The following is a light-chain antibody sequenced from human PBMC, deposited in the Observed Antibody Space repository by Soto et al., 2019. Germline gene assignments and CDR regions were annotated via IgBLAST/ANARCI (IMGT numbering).Light chain of an antibody. CDR2: KAS. Sequence: DIQMTQSPSTLSASVGDRVTITCRASQSISSWLAWYQQKPGKAPMLLIYKASSLESGVPSRFSGSGSGTEFTLTISGLHRDDFGAYYCQQYNSYSTFGQGTKLEIK. CDR3: QQYNSYST. V-gene: IGKV1-5*03. CDR1: QSISSW. J-gene: IGKJ2*01.